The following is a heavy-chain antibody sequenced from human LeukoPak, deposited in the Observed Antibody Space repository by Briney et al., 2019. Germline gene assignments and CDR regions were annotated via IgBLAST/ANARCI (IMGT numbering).Heavy chain of an antibody. CDR1: GVTIVDYA. V-gene: IGHV3-9*03. Sequence: GRSLRLSCAASGVTIVDYAMHWGRQAPGKGLEWVTGISWNSCSTGYADSVKGRFTISRDNAKNPLYLQMNSMRAEDMALYYCAKEGSGWYYFDYWGQGTLVTVSS. J-gene: IGHJ4*02. CDR2: ISWNSCST. CDR3: AKEGSGWYYFDY. D-gene: IGHD6-19*01.